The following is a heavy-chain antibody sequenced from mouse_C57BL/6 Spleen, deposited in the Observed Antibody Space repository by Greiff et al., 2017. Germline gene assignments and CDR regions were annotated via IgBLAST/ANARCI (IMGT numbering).Heavy chain of an antibody. CDR2: INPSSGYT. D-gene: IGHD2-4*01. CDR1: GYTFTSYT. Sequence: QVQLQQSGAELARPGASVKMSCKASGYTFTSYTMHWVKQRPGQGLEWIGYINPSSGYTKYNQKFKDKATLTADKSSSTAYIQLSSLTSEDSAVYYCARERSIGDYDGGMDYWGQGTSVTVSS. CDR3: ARERSIGDYDGGMDY. V-gene: IGHV1-4*01. J-gene: IGHJ4*01.